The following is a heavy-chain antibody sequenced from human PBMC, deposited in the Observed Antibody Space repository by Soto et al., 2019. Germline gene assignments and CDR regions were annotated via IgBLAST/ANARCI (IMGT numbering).Heavy chain of an antibody. J-gene: IGHJ4*02. Sequence: GGSLRLSCAASGFTFSSYGMHWVRQAPGKGLEWVAVISYDGSNKYYADSVKGRFTISRDNSKNTLYLQMNSLRAEDTAVYYCAKAMGQWLVPDYWGQGTLVTVSS. CDR1: GFTFSSYG. CDR2: ISYDGSNK. CDR3: AKAMGQWLVPDY. D-gene: IGHD6-19*01. V-gene: IGHV3-30*18.